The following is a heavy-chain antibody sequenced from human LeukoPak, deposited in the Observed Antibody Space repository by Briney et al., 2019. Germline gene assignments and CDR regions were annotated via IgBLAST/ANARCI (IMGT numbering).Heavy chain of an antibody. Sequence: PSETLSLTCTVSGGSISSGSYYWSWIRQPAGKGLEWIGRIYTSGSTNYNPSLKSRVTISVDTSKNQFSLKLSSVTAADTAVYYCARVRGYSGYGPPPAYYYYMDVWGKGTTVTISS. CDR3: ARVRGYSGYGPPPAYYYYMDV. J-gene: IGHJ6*03. V-gene: IGHV4-61*02. D-gene: IGHD5-12*01. CDR2: IYTSGST. CDR1: GGSISSGSYY.